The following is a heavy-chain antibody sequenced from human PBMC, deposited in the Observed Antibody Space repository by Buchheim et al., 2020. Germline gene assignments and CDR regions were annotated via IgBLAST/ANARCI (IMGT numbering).Heavy chain of an antibody. V-gene: IGHV3-30*18. J-gene: IGHJ4*02. CDR3: AKELNSGRYNLDN. D-gene: IGHD6-19*01. CDR1: GFTFSNFG. Sequence: QVQLVESGGGVVQPGRSLRLSCAASGFTFSNFGIHWVRQAPGKGLEWVAVISYDGTNKYYADSVKGRFIISRDNSKNTLSLQMNSLRVEDTAVYYCAKELNSGRYNLDNWGQGTL. CDR2: ISYDGTNK.